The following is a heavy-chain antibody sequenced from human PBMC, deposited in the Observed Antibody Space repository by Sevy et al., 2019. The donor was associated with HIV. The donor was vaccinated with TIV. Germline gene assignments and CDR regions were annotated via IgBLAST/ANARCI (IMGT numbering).Heavy chain of an antibody. V-gene: IGHV3-30*02. CDR2: IRYDGSNK. Sequence: GGSPRLSCAASGFTFSSYGMHWVRQAPGKGLEWVAFIRYDGSNKYYADSVKGRFTISRDNSKNTLYLQMNSLRAEDTARYYGAKEKGSTVKGGSYYYYGMDVWGQGTTVTVSS. CDR1: GFTFSSYG. D-gene: IGHD4-17*01. CDR3: AKEKGSTVKGGSYYYYGMDV. J-gene: IGHJ6*02.